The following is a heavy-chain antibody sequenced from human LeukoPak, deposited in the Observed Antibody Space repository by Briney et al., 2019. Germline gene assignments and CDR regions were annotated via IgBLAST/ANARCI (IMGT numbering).Heavy chain of an antibody. J-gene: IGHJ5*02. V-gene: IGHV1-2*06. CDR1: GYTFGDYY. CDR2: INPNSGAT. CDR3: ARHRMYGANSAPFDA. Sequence: GASVKVSCTASGYTFGDYYIQWVRQAPGQGLEWVGRINPNSGATSFAQKFQGRVTMTRDTSINTAYMELNRLRSDDTAVYYCARHRMYGANSAPFDAWGQGTLVTVSS. D-gene: IGHD4-23*01.